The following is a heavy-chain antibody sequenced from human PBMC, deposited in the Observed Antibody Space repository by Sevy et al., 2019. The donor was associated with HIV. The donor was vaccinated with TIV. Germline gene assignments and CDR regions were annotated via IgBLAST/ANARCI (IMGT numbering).Heavy chain of an antibody. J-gene: IGHJ4*02. V-gene: IGHV1-24*01. CDR2: FDPEDDET. D-gene: IGHD4-17*01. CDR1: GYTLTDLA. Sequence: ASVKVSCKVSGYTLTDLAMHWVRQAPGKGLEWMGGFDPEDDETIYEQRFQGRVTMTEDTSTDTAYMELTSLRSEDTAVYYCATDLWFYYGDFRGFWGQGTLVTVSS. CDR3: ATDLWFYYGDFRGF.